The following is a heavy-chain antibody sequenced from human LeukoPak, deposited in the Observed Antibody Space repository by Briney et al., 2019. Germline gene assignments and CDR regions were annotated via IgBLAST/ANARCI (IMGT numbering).Heavy chain of an antibody. D-gene: IGHD3-10*01. Sequence: PSETLSLTCTVSGDSISSSSYYWGWIRQPPGKGLEWIGSIYYSGSTYYNPSLKSRVTISVDTSKNQFSLKLSSVTAADTAVYYCARDVLLWFGDTYTNWFDPWGQGTLVTVSS. J-gene: IGHJ5*02. CDR3: ARDVLLWFGDTYTNWFDP. CDR2: IYYSGST. CDR1: GDSISSSSYY. V-gene: IGHV4-39*07.